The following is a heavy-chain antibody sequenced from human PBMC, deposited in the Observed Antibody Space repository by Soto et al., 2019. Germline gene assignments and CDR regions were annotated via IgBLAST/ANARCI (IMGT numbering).Heavy chain of an antibody. CDR2: ISYDGSNK. CDR3: AKGWDVGYCSSTSCRRSRAWSRYAFDI. V-gene: IGHV3-30*18. J-gene: IGHJ3*02. D-gene: IGHD2-2*01. CDR1: GFTFSSYG. Sequence: PGGSLRLSCAASGFTFSSYGMHWVRQAPGKGLEWVAVISYDGSNKYYADSVKGRFTISRDNSKNTLYLQMNSLRAEDTAVYYCAKGWDVGYCSSTSCRRSRAWSRYAFDIWGQGTMVTVSS.